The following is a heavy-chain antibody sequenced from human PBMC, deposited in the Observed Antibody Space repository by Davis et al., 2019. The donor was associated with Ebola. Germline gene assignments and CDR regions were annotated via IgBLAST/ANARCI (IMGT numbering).Heavy chain of an antibody. J-gene: IGHJ4*02. V-gene: IGHV3-23*01. CDR3: AKGLGFYGSGSYTLGY. CDR1: GFTFSSYA. Sequence: GESLKIPCAASGFTFSSYAMNWVRQAPGKGLEWVSTLTGSGNSRYYADSVKGRFTISRDNSRNTVYLQMNSLRAEDTAVYYCAKGLGFYGSGSYTLGYWGQGTLVTVSS. D-gene: IGHD3-10*01. CDR2: LTGSGNSR.